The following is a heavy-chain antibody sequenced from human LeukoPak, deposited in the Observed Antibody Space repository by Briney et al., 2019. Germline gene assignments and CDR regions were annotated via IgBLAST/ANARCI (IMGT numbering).Heavy chain of an antibody. V-gene: IGHV1-69*13. CDR1: GGTFSSYA. D-gene: IGHD5-18*01. Sequence: GASVKVSCKASGGTFSSYAISWVRQAPGQGLEWMGGIIPIFGTANYAQKFQGRVTITADESTSTAYMELSSLRSEDTAVYYCARSLQRGYSYGSYFDYWGQGTLVTVSS. J-gene: IGHJ4*02. CDR2: IIPIFGTA. CDR3: ARSLQRGYSYGSYFDY.